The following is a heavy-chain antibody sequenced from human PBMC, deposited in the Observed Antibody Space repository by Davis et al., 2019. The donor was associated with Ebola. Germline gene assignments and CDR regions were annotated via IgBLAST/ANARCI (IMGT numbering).Heavy chain of an antibody. D-gene: IGHD3-10*01. Sequence: ASVKVSCKTSGYTFTDYAMHWVRQAPGQRLEWMGWINAGNGNTKYSEKFQGRVTITSDTSASIAYMELSSLRSEDTAVFYCARIILGRDFYGMDVWGQGTTVTVSS. V-gene: IGHV1-3*01. CDR3: ARIILGRDFYGMDV. CDR2: INAGNGNT. CDR1: GYTFTDYA. J-gene: IGHJ6*02.